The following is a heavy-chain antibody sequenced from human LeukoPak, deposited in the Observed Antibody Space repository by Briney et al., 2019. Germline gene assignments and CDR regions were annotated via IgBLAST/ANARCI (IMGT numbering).Heavy chain of an antibody. D-gene: IGHD3-10*01. Sequence: PGGSLRLSCATSGFTFNSYGMHWVRQAPDKGLEWVAVISYDESNKDYADSVKGRFTISRDNSKNTLYLQMNSLRAEDTAVYYCARVIAARERAWFGELRLYYYSYIDVWGKGTTVTISS. CDR3: ARVIAARERAWFGELRLYYYSYIDV. CDR1: GFTFNSYG. V-gene: IGHV3-30*03. J-gene: IGHJ6*03. CDR2: ISYDESNK.